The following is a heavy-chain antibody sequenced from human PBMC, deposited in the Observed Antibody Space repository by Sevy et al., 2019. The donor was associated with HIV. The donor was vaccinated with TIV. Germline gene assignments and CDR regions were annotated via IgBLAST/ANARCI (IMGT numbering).Heavy chain of an antibody. CDR2: IDGKGRST. Sequence: GGSLRLSCAASAFTFSNYAMSWVRQAPGKGLEWVSAIDGKGRSTHYADSVQGRFAISRDNSKNTLFLQMNSLRAEDTAMYYCAKTVNSGGGVVPAANYYYYGMDVWGQGTTVTVSS. J-gene: IGHJ6*02. CDR1: AFTFSNYA. CDR3: AKTVNSGGGVVPAANYYYYGMDV. V-gene: IGHV3-23*01. D-gene: IGHD2-2*01.